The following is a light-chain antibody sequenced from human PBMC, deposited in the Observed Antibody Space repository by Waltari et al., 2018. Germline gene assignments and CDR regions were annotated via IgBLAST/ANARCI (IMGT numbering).Light chain of an antibody. V-gene: IGKV3-11*01. CDR1: QSVTNY. CDR3: QQRSKWPLT. J-gene: IGKJ4*01. CDR2: YAS. Sequence: DIVLLTPQAPLSLSPGERATISCRASQSVTNYLACYQLKPGQAPRLLIYYASNRATGIPARFSGSGSGTDFTLTISNLEPEDSAVYYCQQRSKWPLTFGGGTKVEIK.